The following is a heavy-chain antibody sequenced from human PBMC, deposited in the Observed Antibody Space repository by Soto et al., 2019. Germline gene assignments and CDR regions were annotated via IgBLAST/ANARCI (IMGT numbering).Heavy chain of an antibody. CDR3: ASHGRQLVDYYYGMDV. V-gene: IGHV1-69*12. D-gene: IGHD6-6*01. CDR1: GGTFSSYA. Sequence: QVQLVQSGAEVKKPGSSVKVSCKASGGTFSSYAISWVRQAPGQGLEWMGGIIPIFGTANYAQKFQGRVTITADESTSIAYMELSSLRSEDTAVYYCASHGRQLVDYYYGMDVWGQGTTVTVSS. CDR2: IIPIFGTA. J-gene: IGHJ6*02.